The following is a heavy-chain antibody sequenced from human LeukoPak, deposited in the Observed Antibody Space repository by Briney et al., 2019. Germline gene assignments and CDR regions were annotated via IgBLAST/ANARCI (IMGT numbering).Heavy chain of an antibody. J-gene: IGHJ3*02. CDR1: GFTFSSYG. D-gene: IGHD1-14*01. Sequence: QPGGSLRLSCAASGFTFSSYGMHWVRQAPGKGLEWVAVISYDGSNKYYADSVKGRFTISRDNSKNTLYLQMNSLRAEDTAVYYCANLYRGRSNDAFDIWAKGQWSPSLQ. CDR2: ISYDGSNK. V-gene: IGHV3-30*18. CDR3: ANLYRGRSNDAFDI.